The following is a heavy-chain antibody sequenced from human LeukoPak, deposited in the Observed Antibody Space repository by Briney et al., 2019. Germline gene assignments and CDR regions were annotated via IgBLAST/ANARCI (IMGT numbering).Heavy chain of an antibody. D-gene: IGHD3-3*01. V-gene: IGHV1-18*01. CDR1: GYTFTSYG. CDR2: ISAYNGNT. J-gene: IGHJ4*02. Sequence: GASVKVSCKASGYTFTSYGISWVRPAPGQGLEWMGWISAYNGNTNYAQKLQGRVTMTTDTSTSTAYMELRSLRSDDTAVYYCARDWSGKHGGKVDYWGQGTLVTVSS. CDR3: ARDWSGKHGGKVDY.